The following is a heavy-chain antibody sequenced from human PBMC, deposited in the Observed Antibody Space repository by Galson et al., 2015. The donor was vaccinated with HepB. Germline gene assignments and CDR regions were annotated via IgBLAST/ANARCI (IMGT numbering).Heavy chain of an antibody. J-gene: IGHJ3*02. Sequence: SLRLSCAGSGFTFSGYAMGWVRQAPGKGLEWVSSISASTTSTFYADSVKGRFTSSRDNSKNTLFLQMNSLRAEDTAVYYCAYCSGGSCYSHGFDIRGQGTAVTVSS. V-gene: IGHV3-23*01. D-gene: IGHD2-15*01. CDR3: AYCSGGSCYSHGFDI. CDR2: ISASTTST. CDR1: GFTFSGYA.